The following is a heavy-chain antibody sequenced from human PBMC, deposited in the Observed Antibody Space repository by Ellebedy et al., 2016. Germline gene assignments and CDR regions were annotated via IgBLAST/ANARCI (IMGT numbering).Heavy chain of an antibody. CDR2: ISSNGGST. CDR3: ATTPGGYCTITSCFSPRFDS. CDR1: GFTFSSYA. J-gene: IGHJ5*01. D-gene: IGHD2-2*01. Sequence: GGSLRLXXSASGFTFSSYAMHWVRQAPGKGLEYVSAISSNGGSTYYADSVKGRFTISRDNSKNTLYLQMTRLRAEDTAIYYCATTPGGYCTITSCFSPRFDSWGQGTLVTVSS. V-gene: IGHV3-64*04.